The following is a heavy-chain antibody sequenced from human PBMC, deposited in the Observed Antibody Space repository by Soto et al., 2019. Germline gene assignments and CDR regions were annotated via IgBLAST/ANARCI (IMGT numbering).Heavy chain of an antibody. CDR1: GFTFSSYG. CDR3: ARDYHITMIESPLLFDI. Sequence: GGSLRLSCAASGFTFSSYGMHWVRQAPGKGLEWVAAIWYDGSNKYYADSVKGRFTISRDNSKNTLYLQMNSLRAEDTAVYYCARDYHITMIESPLLFDIWGQGTMVTVSS. D-gene: IGHD3-22*01. V-gene: IGHV3-33*01. J-gene: IGHJ3*02. CDR2: IWYDGSNK.